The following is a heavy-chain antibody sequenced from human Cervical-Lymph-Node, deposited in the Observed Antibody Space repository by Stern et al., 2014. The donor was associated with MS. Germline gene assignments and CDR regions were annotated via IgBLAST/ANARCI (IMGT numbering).Heavy chain of an antibody. CDR3: ARPDHYERYGMDV. Sequence: EVQLVESGRDFVQPGGSLRLSCAASGFGLSSYSFYWVRQAPGKGLEWVSYISSSGTIIHYADSVEGRFTISRDNSRNSVFLQMNSLTAEDTAVYYCARPDHYERYGMDVWGQGTTVTVSS. V-gene: IGHV3-48*01. D-gene: IGHD3-22*01. CDR2: ISSSGTII. CDR1: GFGLSSYS. J-gene: IGHJ6*02.